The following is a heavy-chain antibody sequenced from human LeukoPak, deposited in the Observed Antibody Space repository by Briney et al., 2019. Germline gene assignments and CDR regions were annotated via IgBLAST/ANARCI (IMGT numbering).Heavy chain of an antibody. J-gene: IGHJ4*02. D-gene: IGHD5-12*01. CDR1: RDSMIGYY. Sequence: PSETLSLTCTVSRDSMIGYYWGWIRQPPETGLDWVGNIFYRGSTTYNPSLKSRVTISLDMAKSQFSLNLTSVTAADSAIYYCARSKSGYRFDYWSRGTRVIVSS. CDR2: IFYRGST. V-gene: IGHV4-59*01. CDR3: ARSKSGYRFDY.